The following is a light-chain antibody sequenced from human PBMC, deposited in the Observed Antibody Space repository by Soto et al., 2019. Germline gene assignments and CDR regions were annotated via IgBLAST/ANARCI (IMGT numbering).Light chain of an antibody. Sequence: EIVLTQVPGTLCLSPGERATLSCRPSQSVSSNYLAWYQQKSGQAPSLLIYDVSRRATGIPERFSGSGSGTDFTLIISRLEPEDFAVYYCQQYGSSPRTFGQGTKVDIK. CDR1: QSVSSNY. CDR3: QQYGSSPRT. CDR2: DVS. V-gene: IGKV3-20*01. J-gene: IGKJ1*01.